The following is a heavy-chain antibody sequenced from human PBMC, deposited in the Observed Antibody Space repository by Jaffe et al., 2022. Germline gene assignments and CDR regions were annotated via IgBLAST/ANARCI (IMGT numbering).Heavy chain of an antibody. CDR1: GGSISSGSYY. Sequence: QVQLQESGPGLVKPSQTLSLTCTVSGGSISSGSYYWSWIRQPAGKGLEWIGRIYTSGSTNYNPSLKSRVTISVDTSKNQFSLKLSSVTAADTAVYYCARERTTVTTCGAFDIWGQGTMVTVSS. CDR3: ARERTTVTTCGAFDI. CDR2: IYTSGST. J-gene: IGHJ3*02. D-gene: IGHD4-17*01. V-gene: IGHV4-61*02.